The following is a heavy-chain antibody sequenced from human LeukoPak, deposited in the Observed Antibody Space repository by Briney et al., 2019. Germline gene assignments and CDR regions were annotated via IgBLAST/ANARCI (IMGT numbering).Heavy chain of an antibody. V-gene: IGHV1-2*02. CDR2: INPNSGGT. J-gene: IGHJ4*02. CDR1: GYTFTGYY. D-gene: IGHD6-19*01. Sequence: SVKVSCKASGYTFTGYYMHWVRQAPGQGLEWMGWINPNSGGTNYAQKFQGRVTMTRDTSISTAYMELSRLKSDDTAVYYCARGIAVACTYFDYWGQGTLVSVSS. CDR3: ARGIAVACTYFDY.